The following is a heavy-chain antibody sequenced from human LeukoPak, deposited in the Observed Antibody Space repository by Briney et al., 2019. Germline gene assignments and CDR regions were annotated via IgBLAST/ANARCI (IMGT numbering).Heavy chain of an antibody. CDR3: TKKAEGATAPEIDY. Sequence: GGSLRLSCAASGFTFSNYAMSWVRQAPGKGPEWVSTMSGNTVTTYYADSVKGRFTISRDNSKNIVYLQMNSLRAEDTAVYYCTKKAEGATAPEIDYWGQGTLVTVSS. CDR1: GFTFSNYA. D-gene: IGHD1-26*01. CDR2: MSGNTVTT. J-gene: IGHJ4*02. V-gene: IGHV3-23*01.